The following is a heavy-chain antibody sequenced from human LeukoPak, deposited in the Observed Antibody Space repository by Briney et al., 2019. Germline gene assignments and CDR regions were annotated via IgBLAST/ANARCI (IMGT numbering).Heavy chain of an antibody. J-gene: IGHJ6*03. CDR3: SRGQVVSGWRTTTYYMDV. V-gene: IGHV3-49*04. D-gene: IGHD6-19*01. CDR2: IRSKAYGGTT. Sequence: GGSLRLSCTASGFTFGDYAMSWVRQAPGKGLEWVGFIRSKAYGGTTEYAASVKGRFTISRDDSKSIAYLQMNSLKTEDTAVYYCSRGQVVSGWRTTTYYMDVWGKGTTVTISS. CDR1: GFTFGDYA.